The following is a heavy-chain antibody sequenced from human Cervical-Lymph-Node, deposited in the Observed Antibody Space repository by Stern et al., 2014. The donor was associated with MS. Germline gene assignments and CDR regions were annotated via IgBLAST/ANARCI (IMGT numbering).Heavy chain of an antibody. CDR1: GYTFTSYY. J-gene: IGHJ4*02. V-gene: IGHV1-46*03. D-gene: IGHD2-15*01. CDR2: INPSGGST. Sequence: QVQLVQSGAEVKKPGASVKVSCKASGYTFTSYYMHWVRQAPGQGLEWMGIINPSGGSTSYAQKFQGRVTMTRDTSTSTVYMELSSLRSEDTAVYYCARSYCSGGSCYLLFDYWGQGTLVTVSS. CDR3: ARSYCSGGSCYLLFDY.